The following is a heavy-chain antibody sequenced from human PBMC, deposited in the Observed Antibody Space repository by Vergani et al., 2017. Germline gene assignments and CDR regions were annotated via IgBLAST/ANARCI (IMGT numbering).Heavy chain of an antibody. CDR1: GGTFSSYA. V-gene: IGHV1-18*01. CDR2: ISAYNGNT. Sequence: QVQLVQSGAEVKKPGSSVKVSCKASGGTFSSYAISWVRQAPGQGLEWMGWISAYNGNTNYAQKLQGRVTMTTDTSTSTAYMELRSLRSDDTAVYYCARGINYDFWSGRYYFDYWGQGTLVTVSS. J-gene: IGHJ4*02. D-gene: IGHD3-3*01. CDR3: ARGINYDFWSGRYYFDY.